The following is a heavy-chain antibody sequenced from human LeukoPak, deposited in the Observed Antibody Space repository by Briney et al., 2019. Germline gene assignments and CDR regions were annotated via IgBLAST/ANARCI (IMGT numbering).Heavy chain of an antibody. J-gene: IGHJ4*02. V-gene: IGHV4-38-2*02. CDR2: IYHSGST. D-gene: IGHD3-16*02. Sequence: SDTLSLTCTVSAYSISSGYYWGWIRQPPGKGLEWIGSIYHSGSTYYNPSLKSRVTISVDTSKNQFSLRLTSVTAADTAVYYCARGYYDYVWGSYRRGNYFDYWGQGTLVTVSS. CDR1: AYSISSGYY. CDR3: ARGYYDYVWGSYRRGNYFDY.